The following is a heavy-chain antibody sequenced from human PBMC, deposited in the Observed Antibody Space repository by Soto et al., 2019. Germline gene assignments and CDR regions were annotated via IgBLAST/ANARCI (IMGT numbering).Heavy chain of an antibody. Sequence: ASVKVSCKASGGTFSSYAISWVRQAPGQGLEWMGRIIPILGIANYAQKFQGRVTITADKSTSTAYMELSSLRSEDTAVYYCARDHPEGQDIVVVVAATPGYFDYWGQGTLVTVSS. J-gene: IGHJ4*02. CDR1: GGTFSSYA. D-gene: IGHD2-15*01. V-gene: IGHV1-69*04. CDR3: ARDHPEGQDIVVVVAATPGYFDY. CDR2: IIPILGIA.